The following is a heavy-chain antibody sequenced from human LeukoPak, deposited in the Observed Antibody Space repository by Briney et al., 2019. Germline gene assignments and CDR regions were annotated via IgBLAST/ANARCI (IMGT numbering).Heavy chain of an antibody. CDR2: INSDGSST. J-gene: IGHJ4*02. Sequence: GGSLRLSCAASGFTFSSYWMHWVRQAPGKGLVWVSRINSDGSSTSYADPVKGRFTISRDNAKNTLYLQMNSLRAEDTAVYYCARVGEMATGFDYWGQGTLVTVSS. D-gene: IGHD5-24*01. CDR1: GFTFSSYW. V-gene: IGHV3-74*01. CDR3: ARVGEMATGFDY.